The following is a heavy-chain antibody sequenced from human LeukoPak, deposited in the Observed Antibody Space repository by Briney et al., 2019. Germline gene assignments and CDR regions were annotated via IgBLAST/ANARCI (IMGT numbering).Heavy chain of an antibody. CDR3: AIDYAFDI. J-gene: IGHJ3*02. V-gene: IGHV4-59*01. CDR1: GDSISSYY. Sequence: SETLSLTCTVSGDSISSYYWSWIRQPPGKGLEWIGCIYYSGNTNYNPSLKSRVTISIDTSKNQFSLKLSSVTAADTAVYYCAIDYAFDIWGQGTVVTVSS. CDR2: IYYSGNT.